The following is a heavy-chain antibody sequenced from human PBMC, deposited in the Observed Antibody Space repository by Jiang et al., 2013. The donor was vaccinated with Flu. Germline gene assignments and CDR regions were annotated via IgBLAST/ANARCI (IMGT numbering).Heavy chain of an antibody. D-gene: IGHD6-19*01. CDR3: AASSGWWRLDV. CDR1: RGSLSSAHW. Sequence: TCAVSRGSLSSAHWWTWVRQSPGQGLEWIGESFHTGNTNYHPSFKSRGTISLDKAKNEFSLKLTSVTAADTAVYYCAASSGWWRLDVWGKGTTVTVSS. V-gene: IGHV4-4*02. CDR2: SFHTGNT. J-gene: IGHJ6*04.